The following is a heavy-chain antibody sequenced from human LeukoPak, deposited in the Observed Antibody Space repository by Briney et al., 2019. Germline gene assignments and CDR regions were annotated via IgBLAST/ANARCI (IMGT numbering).Heavy chain of an antibody. CDR1: GFTFSSYS. CDR2: ISSSSSYI. D-gene: IGHD6-19*01. V-gene: IGHV3-21*01. Sequence: GGSLRLSCAASGFTFSSYSMNWVRQAPGKGLEWVSSISSSSSYIYYADSVKGRFTISRDNAKNSLYLQMNSLRAEDTAVYYCARVSPPGQWLVPAWGQGTLVTVSS. J-gene: IGHJ4*02. CDR3: ARVSPPGQWLVPA.